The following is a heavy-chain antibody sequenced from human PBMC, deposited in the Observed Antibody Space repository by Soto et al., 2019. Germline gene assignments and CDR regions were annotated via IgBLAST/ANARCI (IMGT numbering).Heavy chain of an antibody. V-gene: IGHV3-23*01. CDR3: AKGSFGFDY. J-gene: IGHJ4*02. Sequence: EVQLLESGGGLVQPGGSLRLSCAASGVTFTRYALTWVRQVPGVGLQWVSSISKSGDSTYYADSVKGRFTTSRDHSKNTLYLQMTSLSAEDTAISYCAKGSFGFDYWGQGTLVTVSS. D-gene: IGHD3-10*01. CDR1: GVTFTRYA. CDR2: ISKSGDST.